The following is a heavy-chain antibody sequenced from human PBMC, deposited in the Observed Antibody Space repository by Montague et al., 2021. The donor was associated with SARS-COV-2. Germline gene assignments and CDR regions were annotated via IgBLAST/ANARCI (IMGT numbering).Heavy chain of an antibody. V-gene: IGHV4-59*01. CDR3: ARETGDSSDSPVVDY. D-gene: IGHD3-22*01. CDR2: ICYSRST. CDR1: VSWNSGYY. Sequence: SETLSLTCSILVSWNSGYYWNCTRLNPRHVIKWYAYICYSRSTNYNPSLKSRVTISVDTSKNQFSLKLSSVTAAGTAVYYCARETGDSSDSPVVDYWGQGTLVTVS. J-gene: IGHJ4*02.